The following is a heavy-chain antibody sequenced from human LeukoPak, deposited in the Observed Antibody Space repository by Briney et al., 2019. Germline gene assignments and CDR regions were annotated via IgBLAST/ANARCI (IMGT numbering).Heavy chain of an antibody. Sequence: GASVKVSCKASGYTFTSYAMHWVRQAPGQRLEWMGWINAGNGNTKYSQKFQGRVTTTRDTSASTAYMELSSLRSEDTAVYYCARDGGRGSGSYYNLYYFDYWGQGTLVTVSS. CDR3: ARDGGRGSGSYYNLYYFDY. CDR1: GYTFTSYA. D-gene: IGHD3-10*01. CDR2: INAGNGNT. V-gene: IGHV1-3*01. J-gene: IGHJ4*02.